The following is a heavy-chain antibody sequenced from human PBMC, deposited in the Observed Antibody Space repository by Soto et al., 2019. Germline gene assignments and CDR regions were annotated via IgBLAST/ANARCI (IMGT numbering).Heavy chain of an antibody. CDR2: ISTTNSYI. V-gene: IGHV3-21*01. CDR1: GFRFSTYS. J-gene: IGHJ4*02. CDR3: TRFPVPDSFGYFPFDY. D-gene: IGHD3-22*01. Sequence: EVQLVESGGGLVKPGGSLRLSCAASGFRFSTYSMNWVRQAPGKGLEWVASISTTNSYIYYADSVRGRFTISRDNAKNSLFLQMNSLRAEDTAVYYCTRFPVPDSFGYFPFDYWGQGTLVTVSS.